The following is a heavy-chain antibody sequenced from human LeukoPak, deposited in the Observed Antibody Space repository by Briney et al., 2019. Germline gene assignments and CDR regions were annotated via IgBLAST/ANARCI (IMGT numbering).Heavy chain of an antibody. CDR1: GYTLTELS. CDR2: FDPEVGET. J-gene: IGHJ4*02. V-gene: IGHV1-24*01. Sequence: ASVKVSCKVSGYTLTELSMHWVRQAPGKGLEWMGGFDPEVGETIYAQKFRGRVTMTEDTSPDTAYMELSSLRSEDTAVYYCARGKVYGDYDYWGQGTLVTASS. D-gene: IGHD4-17*01. CDR3: ARGKVYGDYDY.